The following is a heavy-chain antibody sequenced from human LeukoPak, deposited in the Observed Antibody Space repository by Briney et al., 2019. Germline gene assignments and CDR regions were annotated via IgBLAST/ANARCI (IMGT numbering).Heavy chain of an antibody. Sequence: GGSLRLSCAASGNYWMHWVRQAPGKGLEWVANIKQDGSEKYYVDSVKGRFTISRDNAKNSLYLQMNSLRAEDTAVYYCARPYCSSTSCYHYGMDVWGQGTTVTVSS. CDR3: ARPYCSSTSCYHYGMDV. CDR1: GNYW. CDR2: IKQDGSEK. D-gene: IGHD2-2*01. V-gene: IGHV3-7*01. J-gene: IGHJ6*02.